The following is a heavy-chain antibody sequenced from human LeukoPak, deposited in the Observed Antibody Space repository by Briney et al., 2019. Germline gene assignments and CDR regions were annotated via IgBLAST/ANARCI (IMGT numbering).Heavy chain of an antibody. V-gene: IGHV4-4*02. D-gene: IGHD1-7*01. CDR2: IYHSGST. CDR1: GGSISSSNW. J-gene: IGHJ5*02. Sequence: PSETLSLTCAVSGGSISSSNWWSWVRQPPGKGLEWIGEIYHSGSTNYNPSLKSRVTISVDKSKNQFSLKLSSVTAADTAVYYCARGGTGTTSVRSNWFDPWGQGTLVTVSS. CDR3: ARGGTGTTSVRSNWFDP.